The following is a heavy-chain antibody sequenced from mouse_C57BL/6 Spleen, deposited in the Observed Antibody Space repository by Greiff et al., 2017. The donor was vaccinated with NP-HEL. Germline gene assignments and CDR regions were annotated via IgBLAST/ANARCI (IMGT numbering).Heavy chain of an antibody. V-gene: IGHV5-4*01. Sequence: EVQLQESGGGLVKPGGSLKLSCAASGFTFSSYAMSWVRQTPEKRLEWVATISDGGSYTYYPDNVKGRFTISRDNAKNNLYLQMSHLKSEDTAVYYCAREGYYGSSSYAMDYWGQGTSVTVSS. CDR1: GFTFSSYA. D-gene: IGHD1-1*01. CDR3: AREGYYGSSSYAMDY. CDR2: ISDGGSYT. J-gene: IGHJ4*01.